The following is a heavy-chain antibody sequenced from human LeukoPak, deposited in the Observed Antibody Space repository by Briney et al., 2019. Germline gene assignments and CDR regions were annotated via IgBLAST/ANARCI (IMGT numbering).Heavy chain of an antibody. CDR3: ARAGYDFWSGYSKAPFDY. J-gene: IGHJ4*02. CDR2: ISSSGSTI. V-gene: IGHV3-11*04. Sequence: GGSLRLSCAASGFTFSDYYMSWIRQAPGKGLEWVSYISSSGSTIYYADSVKGRFTISRDNAKNSLYLQMNSLRAEDTAVYYCARAGYDFWSGYSKAPFDYWGQGTLVTVSS. CDR1: GFTFSDYY. D-gene: IGHD3-3*01.